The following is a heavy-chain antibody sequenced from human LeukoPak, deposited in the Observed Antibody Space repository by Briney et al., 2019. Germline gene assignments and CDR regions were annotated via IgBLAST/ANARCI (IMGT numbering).Heavy chain of an antibody. CDR1: GFTFSDYY. J-gene: IGHJ4*02. CDR2: ISSSGSTI. CDR3: ARDPPQGYYDSSGYPDY. Sequence: PGGSLRLSCAASGFTFSDYYMSWIRQAPGKGLEWVSYISSSGSTIYYADSVKGRFTISRGNAKNSLYLQMNSLRAEDTAVYYCARDPPQGYYDSSGYPDYWGQGTLVTVSS. V-gene: IGHV3-11*01. D-gene: IGHD3-22*01.